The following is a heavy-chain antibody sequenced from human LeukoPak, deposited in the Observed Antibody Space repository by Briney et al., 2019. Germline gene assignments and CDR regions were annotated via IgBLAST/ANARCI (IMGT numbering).Heavy chain of an antibody. Sequence: GGSLRLSCAASGFTFGDYGMNWVRQAPGKGLEWISGIHWNGDTTNYAASVEARFTISRDNAKNSLYLKMNSLRDEDTVLYYGAGGLRYYYYYYMDVWGKGTTVTVSS. CDR1: GFTFGDYG. CDR3: AGGLRYYYYYYMDV. V-gene: IGHV3-20*04. CDR2: IHWNGDTT. D-gene: IGHD3-9*01. J-gene: IGHJ6*03.